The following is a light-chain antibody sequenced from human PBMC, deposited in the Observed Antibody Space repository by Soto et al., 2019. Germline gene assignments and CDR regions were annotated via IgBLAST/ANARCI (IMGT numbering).Light chain of an antibody. J-gene: IGKJ1*01. CDR3: LQNFNYHRT. V-gene: IGKV1-6*01. CDR1: QGIRND. Sequence: XXSSLSASVGDRVTITCRASQGIRNDLGWYQQKPGXAPKXLISAASSLQTGVPSRFRRSASGTDFTLTIRRLQPEDFAHYFCLQNFNYHRTSGQGTKVAIQ. CDR2: AAS.